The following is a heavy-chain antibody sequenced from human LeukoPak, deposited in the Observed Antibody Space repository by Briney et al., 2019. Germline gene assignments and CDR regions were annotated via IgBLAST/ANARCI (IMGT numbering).Heavy chain of an antibody. Sequence: LSLTCAVYGGSFSGYYWSWIRQPPGKGLEWLSYIHSTSGSIHYADSVKGRFTISRDNARNSLYLQMNSLRAEDTAVYYCSRVVQDVTGADYWGQGTLVIVSS. CDR3: SRVVQDVTGADY. CDR1: GGSFSGYY. CDR2: IHSTSGSI. J-gene: IGHJ4*02. V-gene: IGHV3-11*06. D-gene: IGHD3-9*01.